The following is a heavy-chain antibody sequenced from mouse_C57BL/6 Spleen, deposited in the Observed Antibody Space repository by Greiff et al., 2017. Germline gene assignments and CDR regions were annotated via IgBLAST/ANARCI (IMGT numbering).Heavy chain of an antibody. CDR2: IYPGSGST. Sequence: VQLQQPGAELVKPGASVKMSCKASGYTFTSYWITWVKQRPGHGLEWIGDIYPGSGSTNYNEKFKSKATLTVDTSSSTAYMQLSSLTSEDSAVYYCARGIYYDYAYYFDYWGQGTTLTVSS. D-gene: IGHD2-4*01. V-gene: IGHV1-55*01. CDR3: ARGIYYDYAYYFDY. J-gene: IGHJ2*01. CDR1: GYTFTSYW.